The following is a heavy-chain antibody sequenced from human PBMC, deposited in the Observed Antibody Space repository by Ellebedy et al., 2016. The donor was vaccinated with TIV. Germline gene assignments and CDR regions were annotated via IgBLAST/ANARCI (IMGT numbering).Heavy chain of an antibody. Sequence: PGGSLRLSCEASGFSFDIYSMHWVRQAPGKGLEWVAVITYDGSNQHYADSVKGRFTISRDNAKNSLYLQMNSLRAEDTAVDYCARHPYFYGTPWGQGTLVTVSS. CDR3: ARHPYFYGTP. V-gene: IGHV3-30-3*01. J-gene: IGHJ5*02. CDR2: ITYDGSNQ. CDR1: GFSFDIYS. D-gene: IGHD3-10*01.